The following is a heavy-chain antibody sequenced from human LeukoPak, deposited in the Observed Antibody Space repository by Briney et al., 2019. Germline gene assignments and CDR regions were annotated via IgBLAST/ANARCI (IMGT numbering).Heavy chain of an antibody. D-gene: IGHD3-10*01. Sequence: SETLSLTCTVSGGSISSSSYYWGWIRQPPGKGLEWIGSIYYSGSTYYNPSLKSRVTISVDTSKNQFSLKLSSVTAADTAVYYCARPLWFGDYDAFDIWGQGTMVTVSS. J-gene: IGHJ3*02. CDR1: GGSISSSSYY. CDR2: IYYSGST. V-gene: IGHV4-39*07. CDR3: ARPLWFGDYDAFDI.